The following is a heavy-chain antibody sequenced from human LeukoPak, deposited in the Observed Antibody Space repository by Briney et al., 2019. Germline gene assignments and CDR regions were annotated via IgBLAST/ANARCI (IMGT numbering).Heavy chain of an antibody. J-gene: IGHJ5*02. D-gene: IGHD3-22*01. V-gene: IGHV3-23*01. CDR3: AKLPRSSGLPSS. CDR1: GFTFSSYG. Sequence: GGTLRLSCAASGFTFSSYGMSWVRQAPGKGLEWVSAISGSGGSTYYADSVKGRFTISRDNSKDTLFLQMNSLRAEDTALYYCAKLPRSSGLPSSWGQGTLVTVSS. CDR2: ISGSGGST.